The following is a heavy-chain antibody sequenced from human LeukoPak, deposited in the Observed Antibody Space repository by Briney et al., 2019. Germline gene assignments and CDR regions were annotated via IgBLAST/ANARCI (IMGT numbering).Heavy chain of an antibody. CDR1: GGSISRYY. D-gene: IGHD2-21*01. V-gene: IGHV4-59*12. CDR2: THDSGST. J-gene: IGHJ6*03. Sequence: PSETLSLTCTVSGGSISRYYWSWIRQPPGKGLEWIGYTHDSGSTYYNPSLKSRVTISVDTSKNQFSLKLSSVTAADTAVYYCARDGGGGEDYYYYYYMDVWGKGTTVTVSS. CDR3: ARDGGGGEDYYYYYYMDV.